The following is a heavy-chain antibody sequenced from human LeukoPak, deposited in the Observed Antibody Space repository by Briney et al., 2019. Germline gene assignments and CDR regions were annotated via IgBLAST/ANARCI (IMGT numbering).Heavy chain of an antibody. Sequence: SGTLSLTCAVSGGSISSSNWWSWVRQPPGKGLEWIGEIYHSGSTNYNPSLKSRVTISVDKSKNQFSLKLSSVTAADTAVYHCARVDYGSGSPPLYGMDVWGKGTTVTVSS. V-gene: IGHV4-4*02. CDR3: ARVDYGSGSPPLYGMDV. D-gene: IGHD3-10*01. CDR1: GGSISSSNW. CDR2: IYHSGST. J-gene: IGHJ6*04.